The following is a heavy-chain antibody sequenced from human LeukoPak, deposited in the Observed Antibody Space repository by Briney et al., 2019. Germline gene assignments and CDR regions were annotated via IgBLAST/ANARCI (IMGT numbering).Heavy chain of an antibody. CDR2: IYPGDSDT. CDR3: ASGGYCSGGSCSDAFDI. D-gene: IGHD2-15*01. CDR1: GYSFTSYW. J-gene: IGHJ3*02. V-gene: IGHV5-51*01. Sequence: GESLKISCKGSGYSFTSYWIGWVRQMPGKGLERMGIIYPGDSDTRYSPSFQGQVTISADKSISTAYLQWSSLKASDTAMYYCASGGYCSGGSCSDAFDIWGQGTMVTVSS.